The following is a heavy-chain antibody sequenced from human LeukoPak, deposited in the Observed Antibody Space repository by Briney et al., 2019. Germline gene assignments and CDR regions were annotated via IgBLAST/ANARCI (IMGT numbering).Heavy chain of an antibody. Sequence: SETLSLTCTVSGGSISGSRDYWGWIRQPPGKGLEWIGSIYYSGNTHYNPSLKSRVTISLDTSKNQFSLKLSSVTAADTAVYYCARQSVRAIAIAARPGNYFDYWGQGTLVTVSS. CDR2: IYYSGNT. J-gene: IGHJ4*02. CDR3: ARQSVRAIAIAARPGNYFDY. CDR1: GGSISGSRDY. V-gene: IGHV4-39*01. D-gene: IGHD6-6*01.